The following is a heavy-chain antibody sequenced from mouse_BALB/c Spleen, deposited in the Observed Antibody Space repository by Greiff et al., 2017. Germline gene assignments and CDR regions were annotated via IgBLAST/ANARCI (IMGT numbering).Heavy chain of an antibody. CDR1: GFTFSDYG. D-gene: IGHD6-1*01. CDR3: ARDHGRLEAMDY. Sequence: DVKLVESGGGLVQPGGSRKLSCAASGFTFSDYGMAWVRQAPGKGPEWVAFISNLAYSIYYADTVTGRFTISRENAKNTLYLEMSSLRSEDTAMYYCARDHGRLEAMDYWGQGTSVTVSS. CDR2: ISNLAYSI. V-gene: IGHV5-15*02. J-gene: IGHJ4*01.